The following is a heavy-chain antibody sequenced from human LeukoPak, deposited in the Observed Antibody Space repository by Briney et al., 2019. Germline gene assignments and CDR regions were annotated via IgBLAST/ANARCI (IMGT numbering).Heavy chain of an antibody. CDR2: IYPGDSDT. CDR3: ASNNYYDSSGYYYAFDY. D-gene: IGHD3-22*01. V-gene: IGHV5-51*01. Sequence: GESLQISCKGSGYSFTSYWIGWVRQMPGKGLEWMGIIYPGDSDTRYSPSFQGQVTISADKSISTAYLQWSSLKALDTAMYYCASNNYYDSSGYYYAFDYWGQGTLVTVSS. CDR1: GYSFTSYW. J-gene: IGHJ4*02.